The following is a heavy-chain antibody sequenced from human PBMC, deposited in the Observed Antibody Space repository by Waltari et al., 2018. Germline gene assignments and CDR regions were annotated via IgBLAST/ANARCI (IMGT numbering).Heavy chain of an antibody. CDR2: IIPIFGTA. Sequence: QVQLVQSGAEVKKPGSSVTVPCKASGGTFSSTAISWGRQAPGQGLEWMGGIIPIFGTANYAQKFQGRVTITADESTSTAYMELSSLRSEDTAVYYCARVYCSSTSCYNWYFDLWGRGTLVTVSS. CDR1: GGTFSSTA. V-gene: IGHV1-69*01. D-gene: IGHD2-2*01. CDR3: ARVYCSSTSCYNWYFDL. J-gene: IGHJ2*01.